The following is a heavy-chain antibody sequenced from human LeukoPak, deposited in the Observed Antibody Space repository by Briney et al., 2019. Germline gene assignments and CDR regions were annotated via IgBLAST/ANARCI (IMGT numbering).Heavy chain of an antibody. CDR1: GFTFSTYA. CDR2: ISYDGSNK. D-gene: IGHD3-22*01. CDR3: ARDYGSGYYWVDY. V-gene: IGHV3-30-3*01. Sequence: GGSLRLSCAASGFTFSTYAMHWVRQAPGKGLEWVAVISYDGSNKYYADSVKGRFTISRDNSKNTLYLQMNSLRAEDTAVYYCARDYGSGYYWVDYWGQGTLVTVSS. J-gene: IGHJ4*02.